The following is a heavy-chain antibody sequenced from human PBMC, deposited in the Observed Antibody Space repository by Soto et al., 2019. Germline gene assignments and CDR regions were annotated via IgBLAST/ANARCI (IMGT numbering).Heavy chain of an antibody. CDR2: FDPEDGET. Sequence: ASVKVSCKVSGYTLTELSMHWVRQAPGKGLEWMGGFDPEDGETIYSQKFQGRVTMTEDTSTDTAYMELSSLRSEYTAVYYCATVVGPQYYLDYWGQGTLVTVSS. CDR3: ATVVGPQYYLDY. CDR1: GYTLTELS. D-gene: IGHD1-26*01. J-gene: IGHJ4*02. V-gene: IGHV1-24*01.